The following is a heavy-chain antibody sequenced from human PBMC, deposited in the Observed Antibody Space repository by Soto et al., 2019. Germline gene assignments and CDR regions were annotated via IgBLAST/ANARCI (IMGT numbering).Heavy chain of an antibody. CDR1: GGTFSSYA. CDR3: ARDDYSNYGNWFDP. D-gene: IGHD4-4*01. Sequence: QVQLVQSGAEVKKPGSSVKVSCKASGGTFSSYAISWGRQAPGQGLEWMGGSIPIFGTANYAQKFQGRVKITADESTSTAYMELSSLRSEDTAVYYCARDDYSNYGNWFDPWGQGTLVTVSS. J-gene: IGHJ5*02. CDR2: SIPIFGTA. V-gene: IGHV1-69*01.